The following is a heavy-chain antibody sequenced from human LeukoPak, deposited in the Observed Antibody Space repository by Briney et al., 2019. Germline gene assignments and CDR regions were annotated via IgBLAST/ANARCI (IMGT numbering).Heavy chain of an antibody. J-gene: IGHJ4*02. D-gene: IGHD2-2*01. CDR1: GYTFTSYY. Sequence: ASLKVSCKASGYTFTSYYMHWVRQAPGQGLEWMGIIKPSGGSTSYAQKFQRRVTMTRDTSTSTVYMELSSLRSEDTAVYYCAREEDGSSTSMPPGYFDYWGQGTLVTVSS. CDR2: IKPSGGST. CDR3: AREEDGSSTSMPPGYFDY. V-gene: IGHV1-46*01.